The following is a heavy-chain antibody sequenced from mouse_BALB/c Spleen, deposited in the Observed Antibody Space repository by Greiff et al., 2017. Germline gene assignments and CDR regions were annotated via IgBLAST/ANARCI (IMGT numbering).Heavy chain of an antibody. J-gene: IGHJ4*01. D-gene: IGHD2-2*01. CDR2: IWSGGST. CDR3: ARTDGYDPDYAMDY. CDR1: GFSLTSYG. V-gene: IGHV2-2*02. Sequence: VQLQQSGPGLVQPSQSLSITCTVSGFSLTSYGVHWVRQSPGKGLEWLGVIWSGGSTDYNAAFISRLSISKDNSKSQVFFKMNSLQANDTAIYYCARTDGYDPDYAMDYWGQGTSVTVSA.